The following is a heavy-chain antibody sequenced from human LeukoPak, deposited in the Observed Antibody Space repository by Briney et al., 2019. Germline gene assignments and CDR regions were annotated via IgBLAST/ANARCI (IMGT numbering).Heavy chain of an antibody. D-gene: IGHD3-9*01. V-gene: IGHV3-21*01. CDR1: GFTFSSYS. CDR3: ARDNEPRGYDILTGVDY. J-gene: IGHJ4*02. Sequence: GGSLRLSCAASGFTFSSYSMNWVRQAPGKGLEWVSSISSSSSYIYYADSVKGRFTISRDNAKNSLYLQMNSLRAEDTAVYYCARDNEPRGYDILTGVDYWGQGTLVTVSP. CDR2: ISSSSSYI.